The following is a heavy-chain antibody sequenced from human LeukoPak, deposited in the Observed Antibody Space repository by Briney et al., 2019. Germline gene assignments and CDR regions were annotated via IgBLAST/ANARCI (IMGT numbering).Heavy chain of an antibody. Sequence: SETLSLTCTVSGGSISSSSYYWGWIRQPPGKGLEWIGSIYYSGSTYYNPSLKSRVTISVDTSKNQFSLKLSSVAAADTAVYYCARGRSLLRTFGYWGQGTLVTVSS. V-gene: IGHV4-39*07. J-gene: IGHJ4*02. CDR3: ARGRSLLRTFGY. CDR1: GGSISSSSYY. CDR2: IYYSGST. D-gene: IGHD1-26*01.